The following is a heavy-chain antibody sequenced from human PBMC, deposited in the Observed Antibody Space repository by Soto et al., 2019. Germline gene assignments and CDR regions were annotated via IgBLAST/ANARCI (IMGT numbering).Heavy chain of an antibody. V-gene: IGHV4-39*01. J-gene: IGHJ6*02. CDR1: GGSISNRDDY. Sequence: SETLSLTGTISGGSISNRDDYWDWIRQPPGKGLEWIGNIYHIGSAYYNPSLRSRVTISVDTPKNQYSLKLSSVTAADTAVYHCAGHVAVGGIVRGAMDVFGQGTTVTVYS. CDR3: AGHVAVGGIVRGAMDV. D-gene: IGHD3-10*02. CDR2: IYHIGSA.